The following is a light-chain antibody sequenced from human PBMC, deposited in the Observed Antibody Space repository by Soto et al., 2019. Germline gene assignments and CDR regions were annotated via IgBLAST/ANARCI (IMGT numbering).Light chain of an antibody. V-gene: IGLV2-11*01. CDR1: SSDIGGCNY. Sequence: QSALTQPRSVSGSPGQSVTISCTGTSSDIGGCNYVSWYQQHPGKAPKLMIYTVTKRPSGVPDRFSGSKSDNTASLTISGLQADDEADYYCCSYAGSSSYVFGTGTKLTVL. J-gene: IGLJ1*01. CDR3: CSYAGSSSYV. CDR2: TVT.